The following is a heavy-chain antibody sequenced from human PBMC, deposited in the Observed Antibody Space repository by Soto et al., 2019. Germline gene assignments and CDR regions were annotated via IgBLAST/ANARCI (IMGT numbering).Heavy chain of an antibody. CDR1: GGSISSSSYY. J-gene: IGHJ6*02. CDR3: ARHLTYCSAGSCYSDFPYYGMDV. Sequence: PSETLSLTCTVSGGSISSSSYYWGWIRQPPGKGLEWIGSIFYSGSTYYNPSLKSRATISVDTSKNQFSLKLSSVTAADTAVYYCARHLTYCSAGSCYSDFPYYGMDVWGQGTTVTVSS. V-gene: IGHV4-39*01. CDR2: IFYSGST. D-gene: IGHD2-15*01.